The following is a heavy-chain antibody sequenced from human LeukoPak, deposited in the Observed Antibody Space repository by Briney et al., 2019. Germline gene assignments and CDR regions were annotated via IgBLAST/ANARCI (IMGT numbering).Heavy chain of an antibody. CDR2: INHSGST. J-gene: IGHJ4*02. CDR1: GGSFSGYY. Sequence: SETLSLTRAVYGGSFSGYYWSWIRQPPGKGLEWIGEINHSGSTNYNPSLKSRVTISVDTSKNQFSLKLSSVTAADTAVYYCARLGSGWYWDFDYWGQGTLVTVSS. D-gene: IGHD6-19*01. V-gene: IGHV4-34*01. CDR3: ARLGSGWYWDFDY.